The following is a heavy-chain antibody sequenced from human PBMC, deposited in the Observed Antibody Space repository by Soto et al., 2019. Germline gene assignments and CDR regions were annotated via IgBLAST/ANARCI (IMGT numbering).Heavy chain of an antibody. CDR1: GGPISDYY. V-gene: IGHV4-59*01. Sequence: PSETLSLTCFVSGGPISDYYWTWIRQSPGKGLEWIGNIHYSGSTYYNPSLKSRLTISVDTSKNQFSLRLSSVTAADTAVYYCAREGNYDSSGYYFFQTFNIWGRGTLVTVSS. J-gene: IGHJ2*01. CDR2: IHYSGST. CDR3: AREGNYDSSGYYFFQTFNI. D-gene: IGHD3-22*01.